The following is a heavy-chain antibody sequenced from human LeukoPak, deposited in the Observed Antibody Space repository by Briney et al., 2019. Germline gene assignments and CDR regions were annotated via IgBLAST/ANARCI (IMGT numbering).Heavy chain of an antibody. D-gene: IGHD3-10*01. J-gene: IGHJ4*02. CDR2: INHSGST. Sequence: PSETLSLTCAVYGGSFSGYYWSWVRQPPGKGLEWIGEINHSGSTNYNPSLKSRVTISVDTSKNQFSLKLSSVTAADTAVYYCARRRGITMVRGHLDYWGQGTLVTVSS. CDR3: ARRRGITMVRGHLDY. V-gene: IGHV4-34*01. CDR1: GGSFSGYY.